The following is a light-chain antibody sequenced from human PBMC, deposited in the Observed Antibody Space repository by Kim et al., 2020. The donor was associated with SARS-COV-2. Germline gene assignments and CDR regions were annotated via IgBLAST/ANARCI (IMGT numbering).Light chain of an antibody. J-gene: IGKJ2*04. CDR3: HQSIDLGS. V-gene: IGKV3-15*01. Sequence: LSVSHGEIAPLSCRVSQNIRTHLVWFQKKLGQAPRLLIYGASFRATGVPARFSGSGSGTEFTLTITDLHSEDFAVYYRHQSIDLGSFGPGNQLAI. CDR1: QNIRTH. CDR2: GAS.